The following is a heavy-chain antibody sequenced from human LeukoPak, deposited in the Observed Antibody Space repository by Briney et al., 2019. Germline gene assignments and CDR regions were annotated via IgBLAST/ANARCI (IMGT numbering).Heavy chain of an antibody. CDR2: IYHSGST. CDR3: AREYSTSSEGDYFDY. Sequence: PSETLSLTCTVSGASITTYYWTWIRQPPGKGLGWIGYIYHSGSTNYNPSLKSRVTISLDTSRNQFSLRLSSVTAADTAVYFCAREYSTSSEGDYFDYWGQGSLVTVSS. D-gene: IGHD6-6*01. J-gene: IGHJ4*02. V-gene: IGHV4-59*01. CDR1: GASITTYY.